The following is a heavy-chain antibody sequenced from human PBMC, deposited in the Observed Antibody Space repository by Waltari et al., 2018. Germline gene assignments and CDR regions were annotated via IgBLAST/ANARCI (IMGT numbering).Heavy chain of an antibody. J-gene: IGHJ4*02. Sequence: QVQLVESGGGVVQPGRSLRLSCAASGFTFSSYAMHWVRQAPGKGLEWVAVISYDGSNKYYADSVKGRFTISRDNSKNTLYLQMNSLRAEDTAVYYCARDDAGYYDSSGYSDYWGQGTLVTVSS. CDR2: ISYDGSNK. CDR1: GFTFSSYA. CDR3: ARDDAGYYDSSGYSDY. D-gene: IGHD3-22*01. V-gene: IGHV3-30*01.